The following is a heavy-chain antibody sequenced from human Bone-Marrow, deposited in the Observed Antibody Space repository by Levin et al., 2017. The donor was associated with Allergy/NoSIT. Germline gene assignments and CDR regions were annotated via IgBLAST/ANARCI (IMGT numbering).Heavy chain of an antibody. CDR2: IKSKINGGTT. CDR1: GFSFSNAW. J-gene: IGHJ4*02. D-gene: IGHD3-3*01. CDR3: TTDPEASTDSWSGYSLICDH. Sequence: SCAASGFSFSNAWMSWVRQAPGKGLEWVGRIKSKINGGTTDYSAPVQGRFTISRDDSKNTVYLQMNSLRAEDTAVYYCTTDPEASTDSWSGYSLICDHWGQGSLVTVSS. V-gene: IGHV3-15*01.